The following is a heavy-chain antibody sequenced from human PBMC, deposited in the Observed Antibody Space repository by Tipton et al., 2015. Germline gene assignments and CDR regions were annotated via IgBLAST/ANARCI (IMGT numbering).Heavy chain of an antibody. CDR3: ARGDVAAAGTFDF. V-gene: IGHV4-61*01. D-gene: IGHD2-15*01. Sequence: TLSLTCSVSGGSVSSGFYYWTWIRQPPGKGLEWIGYIFVPGSTNFNPPLRSRVTISVDASKNQFSLELKSVTAADTAMYYCARGDVAAAGTFDFWGQGTLVTVSS. CDR2: IFVPGST. J-gene: IGHJ4*02. CDR1: GGSVSSGFYY.